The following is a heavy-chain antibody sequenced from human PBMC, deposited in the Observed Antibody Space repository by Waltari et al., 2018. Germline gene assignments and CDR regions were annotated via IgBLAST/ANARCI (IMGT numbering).Heavy chain of an antibody. CDR2: ISYDGRNK. CDR3: AKDRKSIAAAD. CDR1: GFTFSSYG. J-gene: IGHJ4*02. D-gene: IGHD6-13*01. Sequence: QLVESGGGVVQPGRSLRLSCAASGFTFSSYGMHWVRQAPGKGLEWVAVISYDGRNKYYADSVKGRFTISRDNSKNTLYLQMNSLRAEDTAVYYCAKDRKSIAAADWGQGPLVTVSS. V-gene: IGHV3-30*18.